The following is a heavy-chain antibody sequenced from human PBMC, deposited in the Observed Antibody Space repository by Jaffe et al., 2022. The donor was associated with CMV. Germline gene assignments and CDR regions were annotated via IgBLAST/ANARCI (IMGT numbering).Heavy chain of an antibody. CDR1: EYDFTKYW. J-gene: IGHJ6*03. CDR2: IDPSDSYT. CDR3: ARQGRSVPGSNYYYYYMDV. Sequence: EVQVVQSGAEVKKPGESLRISCRGSEYDFTKYWISWVRQMPGKGLEWMGRIDPSDSYTNYSPSFQGHVTISADKSISTAYLQWSSLKASDTAIYYCARQGRSVPGSNYYYYYMDVWGKGTTVTVSS. V-gene: IGHV5-10-1*03. D-gene: IGHD6-19*01.